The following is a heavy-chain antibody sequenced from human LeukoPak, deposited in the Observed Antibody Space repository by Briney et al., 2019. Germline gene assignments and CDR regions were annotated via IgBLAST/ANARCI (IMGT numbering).Heavy chain of an antibody. CDR1: GFTFDDYA. J-gene: IGHJ4*02. V-gene: IGHV3-43D*03. D-gene: IGHD2-2*01. CDR3: AKDLGGSATTV. Sequence: GGSLRLSCAASGFTFDDYAMHWVRQAPGKGLEWVSLISWDGGSTYYADSVKGRFTISRDNSKNSLYLQMNSLRVEDTALYYCAKDLGGSATTVWGQGTLVTVSS. CDR2: ISWDGGST.